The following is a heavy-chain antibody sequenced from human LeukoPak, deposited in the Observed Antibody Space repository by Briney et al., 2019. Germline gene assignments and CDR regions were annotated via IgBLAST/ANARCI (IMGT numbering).Heavy chain of an antibody. CDR3: ARAPYKWNDIYFDY. CDR1: GFTFSSYS. CDR2: ISSSSSYI. J-gene: IGHJ4*02. V-gene: IGHV3-21*01. D-gene: IGHD1-1*01. Sequence: GGSLRLSCAASGFTFSSYSMNWVRQAPGKGLEWVSSISSSSSYIYYADSVKGRFTISRDNAKSSLYLQMNSLRAEDTAVYYCARAPYKWNDIYFDYWGQGTLVTVSS.